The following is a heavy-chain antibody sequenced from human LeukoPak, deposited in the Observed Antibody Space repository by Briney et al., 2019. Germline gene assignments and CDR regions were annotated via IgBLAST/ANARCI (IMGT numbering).Heavy chain of an antibody. Sequence: ASVKVSCKASGYTFTGYYMHWVRQAPGQGLEWMGWINPNSGGTNYAQKFQGRVTMTRDTPISTAYMELSRLRSDDTAVYYCAREDGGDYVWGSYRIGIDYWGQGTLVTVSS. D-gene: IGHD3-16*02. CDR1: GYTFTGYY. V-gene: IGHV1-2*02. CDR3: AREDGGDYVWGSYRIGIDY. CDR2: INPNSGGT. J-gene: IGHJ4*02.